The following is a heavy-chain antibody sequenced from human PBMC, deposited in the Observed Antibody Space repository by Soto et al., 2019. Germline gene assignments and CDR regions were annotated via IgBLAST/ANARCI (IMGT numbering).Heavy chain of an antibody. J-gene: IGHJ4*02. CDR1: GFTFSSYA. V-gene: IGHV3-30-3*01. CDR2: ISYDGSNK. Sequence: PGGSLRLSCAASGFTFSSYAMHWVRQAPGKGLEWVAVISYDGSNKYYADSVKGRFTISRDNSKTTLYLQMNSLRAEDTAVYYCARDSRPPLQYQLLPNDYYGSGMFDYWGQGTLVTVSS. CDR3: ARDSRPPLQYQLLPNDYYGSGMFDY. D-gene: IGHD2-2*01.